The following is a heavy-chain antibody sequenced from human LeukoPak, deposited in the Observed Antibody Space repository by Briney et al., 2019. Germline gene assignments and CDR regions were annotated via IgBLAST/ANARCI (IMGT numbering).Heavy chain of an antibody. J-gene: IGHJ4*02. Sequence: ASVKVSCKPSGGTLSTYGFTWVRQAPGQGLEWMGGIIPIYRTGNNAQKFQGRVTITTDESTSTAYMELSSLRSEDTAVYYCAREVYNYFDYWGQGALVTVSS. CDR3: AREVYNYFDY. CDR2: IIPIYRTG. V-gene: IGHV1-69*05. D-gene: IGHD1-14*01. CDR1: GGTLSTYG.